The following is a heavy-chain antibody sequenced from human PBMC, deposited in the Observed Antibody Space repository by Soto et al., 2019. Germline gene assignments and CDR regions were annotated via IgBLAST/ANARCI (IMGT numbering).Heavy chain of an antibody. CDR2: IEQDGSDK. CDR1: GFSIRRHW. Sequence: GGSLRLSCAASGFSIRRHWMSWVRQAPGKGLEWVANIEQDGSDKDYVDSVKGRFTISRDNAKNSVFLQMSSLRAEDTAVYYCARGATYYDFWSGYVAVWGQGTTVTVSS. J-gene: IGHJ6*02. D-gene: IGHD3-3*01. V-gene: IGHV3-7*05. CDR3: ARGATYYDFWSGYVAV.